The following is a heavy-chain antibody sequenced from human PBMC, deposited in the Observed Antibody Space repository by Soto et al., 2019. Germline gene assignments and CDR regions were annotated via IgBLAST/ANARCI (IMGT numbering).Heavy chain of an antibody. CDR1: GFVFSYYS. CDR3: ARDGSTYGNEWYNNYGLDV. D-gene: IGHD1-1*01. J-gene: IGHJ6*02. V-gene: IGHV3-21*02. Sequence: EVQLVESGGGLVEPGGSLRLSCTASGFVFSYYSMNWVRQAPGKGLEWVSSISKSSTIIEQADSAKGRFTISRDNAKNSVYLQMDGLRADDTAVYYCARDGSTYGNEWYNNYGLDVLGQGTTVTVSS. CDR2: ISKSSTII.